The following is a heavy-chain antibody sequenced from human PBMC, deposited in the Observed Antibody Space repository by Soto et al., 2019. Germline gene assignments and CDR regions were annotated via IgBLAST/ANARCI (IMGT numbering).Heavy chain of an antibody. V-gene: IGHV3-23*01. CDR2: ISVSGGST. CDR3: AKRLGAFDI. J-gene: IGHJ3*02. Sequence: PGGSLRLSCAASGFTFSSYAISWVRQAPGKGLEWVSAISVSGGSTYYADSVKGRFTLSRDNSKNTRYLQMNSLRAEDTAVYYCAKRLGAFDIWGQGTMVTVSS. CDR1: GFTFSSYA.